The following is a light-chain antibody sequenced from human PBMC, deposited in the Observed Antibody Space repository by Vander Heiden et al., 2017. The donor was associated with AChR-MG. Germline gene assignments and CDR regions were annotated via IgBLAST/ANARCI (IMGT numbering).Light chain of an antibody. Sequence: SYALTPPSSAAVSPGQTARITCSGDVLAKKYARWFQQKPGQAPVLVIYKDSERPSGIPERFSGSSSGTTVTLTISGAQVEDEADYYCYSAADNNTYVFGTGTKVT. CDR2: KDS. CDR3: YSAADNNTYV. V-gene: IGLV3-27*01. CDR1: VLAKKY. J-gene: IGLJ1*01.